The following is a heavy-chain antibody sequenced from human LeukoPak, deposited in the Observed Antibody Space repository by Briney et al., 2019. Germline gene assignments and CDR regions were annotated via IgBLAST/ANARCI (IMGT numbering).Heavy chain of an antibody. Sequence: PGGSLRLSCAASGFIFSTYAMNWVRQAPGKGLEWVSAISPSGGSTYSADSVRGRFTISRDNSKNTLYLQMNSLRAEDTAVYYCAKKIGGYWAFDWWGQGTLVTVSS. D-gene: IGHD1-26*01. CDR2: ISPSGGST. V-gene: IGHV3-23*01. CDR3: AKKIGGYWAFDW. J-gene: IGHJ4*02. CDR1: GFIFSTYA.